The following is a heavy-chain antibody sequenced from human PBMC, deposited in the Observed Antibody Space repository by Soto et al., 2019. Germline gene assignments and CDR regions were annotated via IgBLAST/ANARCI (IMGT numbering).Heavy chain of an antibody. CDR3: ARRAETNGWNGFGADKYYFDF. CDR1: GYTFTSYD. CDR2: MNPNTGNS. Sequence: QVQLVQSGAEVRKPGASVKVSCEASGYTFTSYDIYWVRQATGQGLEWMGWMNPNTGNSGYAQKSQGRVTMTSDTPISTAHMELSSLRSDDTAVYYCARRAETNGWNGFGADKYYFDFWGQGTLVTVSS. V-gene: IGHV1-8*01. D-gene: IGHD1-1*01. J-gene: IGHJ4*02.